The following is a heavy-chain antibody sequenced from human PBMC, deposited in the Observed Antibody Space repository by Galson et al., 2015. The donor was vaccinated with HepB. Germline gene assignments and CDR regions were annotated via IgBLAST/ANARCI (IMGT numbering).Heavy chain of an antibody. Sequence: SLRLSCAASGFTFSSYAMSWVRQAPGKGLEWVADIKQDGSEKYYVDSMKGRFTISRDNAKNSVYLQMNSLRDEDTAVYYCARDRAVAGGGDWFDPWGQGTLVTVSS. CDR3: ARDRAVAGGGDWFDP. CDR1: GFTFSSYA. CDR2: IKQDGSEK. D-gene: IGHD6-19*01. V-gene: IGHV3-7*01. J-gene: IGHJ5*02.